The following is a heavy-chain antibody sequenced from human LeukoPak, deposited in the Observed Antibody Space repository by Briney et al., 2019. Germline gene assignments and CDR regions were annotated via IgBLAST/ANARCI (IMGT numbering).Heavy chain of an antibody. J-gene: IGHJ3*02. CDR2: ISGSGGTT. CDR1: GFTVSSNY. CDR3: AKDGVATQHALDI. D-gene: IGHD5-12*01. V-gene: IGHV3-23*01. Sequence: PGGSLRLSCAASGFTVSSNYMSWVRQAPGKGLDWVSGISGSGGTTYYADSVRGRFTISRDNSKNTVYLQLNNLRAEDTAVYYCAKDGVATQHALDIWGHGTMVTVSS.